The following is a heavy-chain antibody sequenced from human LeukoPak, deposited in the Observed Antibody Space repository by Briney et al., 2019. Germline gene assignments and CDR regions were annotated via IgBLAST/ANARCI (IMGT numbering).Heavy chain of an antibody. CDR2: ISYSGST. D-gene: IGHD3-10*01. Sequence: SETLSLTCTVSGASISSYYWSWIRQPPGKGLEWIGYISYSGSTNYNPSLKSRVTISADTSKNQVSLTLSSVTAADTAVYYCARHPELYFFDYWGQGTLVTVAS. CDR1: GASISSYY. CDR3: ARHPELYFFDY. V-gene: IGHV4-59*08. J-gene: IGHJ4*02.